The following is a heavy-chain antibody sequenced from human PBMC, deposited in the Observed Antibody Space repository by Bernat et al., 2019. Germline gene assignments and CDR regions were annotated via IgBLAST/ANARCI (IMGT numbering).Heavy chain of an antibody. CDR1: GGSISSSNYY. CDR3: ARRERAWCVLY. J-gene: IGHJ4*01. D-gene: IGHD6-19*01. CDR2: IYYSGST. Sequence: QLQLQESGPGLVKPSETLSLTCTVSGGSISSSNYYWGWIRQPPGKGLEWIGSIYYSGSTYYNPSFKSRVTISVDTSKNQFSLRLSSVTAADTAVYYCARRERAWCVLYWGHGTLVTVSS. V-gene: IGHV4-39*01.